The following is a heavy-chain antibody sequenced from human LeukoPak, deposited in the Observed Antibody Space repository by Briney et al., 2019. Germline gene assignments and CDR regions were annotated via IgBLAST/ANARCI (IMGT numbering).Heavy chain of an antibody. CDR3: AKAYCSGGGCYWGYFDY. CDR1: VFSFSSYG. D-gene: IGHD2-15*01. Sequence: GGALRLSCAASVFSFSSYGMHWVRPAPGRGLEWVAVNSFVGNNKDYAESVKGRFAISRDNSKNTLYLQMNSLRSEDTAVYFCAKAYCSGGGCYWGYFDYWGQGTLVTVCS. V-gene: IGHV3-30*18. J-gene: IGHJ4*02. CDR2: NSFVGNNK.